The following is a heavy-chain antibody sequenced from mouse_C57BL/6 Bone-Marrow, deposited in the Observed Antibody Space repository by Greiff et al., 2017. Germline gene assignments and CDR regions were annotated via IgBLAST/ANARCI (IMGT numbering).Heavy chain of an antibody. CDR3: ARPLIYGGSFAY. D-gene: IGHD1-1*02. CDR1: GYTFPSYW. Sequence: VQLQQPGAELVRPGSSVKLSCKASGYTFPSYWMHWVKQRPIQGLEWIGNIAPSDSETHYNQKFKSKATLTVDKSSSTAYIQLSSRTSEDAAVYVCARPLIYGGSFAYWGQGTTLTVSS. CDR2: IAPSDSET. J-gene: IGHJ2*01. V-gene: IGHV1-52*01.